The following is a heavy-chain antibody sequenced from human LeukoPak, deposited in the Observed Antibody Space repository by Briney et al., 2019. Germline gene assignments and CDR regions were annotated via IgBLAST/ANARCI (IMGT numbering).Heavy chain of an antibody. Sequence: ASVKVSCKISGYSFTELSIHWVRQAPGKGLEWMGGFDPEDGELVYTQNLQGRVTMTEDTATETAYMELSSLRSEDTAVYYCATAKFGGNSYFDYWGQGTLVTVSS. CDR1: GYSFTELS. CDR3: ATAKFGGNSYFDY. V-gene: IGHV1-24*01. CDR2: FDPEDGEL. J-gene: IGHJ4*02. D-gene: IGHD4-23*01.